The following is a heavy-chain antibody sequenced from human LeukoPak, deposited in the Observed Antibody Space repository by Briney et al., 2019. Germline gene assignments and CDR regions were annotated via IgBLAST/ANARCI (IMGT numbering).Heavy chain of an antibody. D-gene: IGHD1-26*01. CDR1: GFTFSSYE. J-gene: IGHJ3*02. Sequence: GGSLRLSCAASGFTFSSYEMNWVRQAPGKGLEWVSYISSSGSTIYYADSVKGRFTISRDNAKNSLYLQMNSLRAKDTAVYYCARPSRRSYNAFDIWGQGTMVTVSS. CDR2: ISSSGSTI. CDR3: ARPSRRSYNAFDI. V-gene: IGHV3-48*03.